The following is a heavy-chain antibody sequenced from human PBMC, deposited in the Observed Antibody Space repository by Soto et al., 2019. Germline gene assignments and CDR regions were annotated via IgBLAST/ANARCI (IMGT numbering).Heavy chain of an antibody. Sequence: QVQLVQSGAEVKKPGSLVKVSCKASGGTFSSYAISWVRQAPGQGLEWMGGIIPIFGTANYAQKFQGRVTITADESTSTAYMELSSLRSEDTAVYYCARGNSDCSGGSCDYWGQGTLVTVSS. CDR2: IIPIFGTA. J-gene: IGHJ4*02. D-gene: IGHD2-15*01. CDR3: ARGNSDCSGGSCDY. V-gene: IGHV1-69*12. CDR1: GGTFSSYA.